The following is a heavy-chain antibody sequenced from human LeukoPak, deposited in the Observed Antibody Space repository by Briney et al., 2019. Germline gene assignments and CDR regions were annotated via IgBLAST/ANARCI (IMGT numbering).Heavy chain of an antibody. CDR2: FDLEDGET. CDR3: ATLPGYCSSTSCYNWFDP. Sequence: ASVKVSCKVSGYTLTELSMHWVRQAPGKGLEWMGGFDLEDGETIYAQKFQGRVTMTEDTSTDTAYMELSSLRSEDTAVYYCATLPGYCSSTSCYNWFDPWGQGTLVTVSS. CDR1: GYTLTELS. J-gene: IGHJ5*02. V-gene: IGHV1-24*01. D-gene: IGHD2-2*03.